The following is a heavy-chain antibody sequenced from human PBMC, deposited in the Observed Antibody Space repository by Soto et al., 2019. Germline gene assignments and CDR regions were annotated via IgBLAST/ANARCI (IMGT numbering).Heavy chain of an antibody. CDR2: TRDSGDST. CDR3: SPHVYCSVGSCHYDAFDI. CDR1: GFIFGNYM. Sequence: EVQLLESGGGLVQPGESLRLYCVVSGFIFGNYMMTWVRQAPGKGLEWVSPTRDSGDSTYYADSVKGRFTIARDNFKNTLYLQMDSLGAEDSAVYYCSPHVYCSVGSCHYDAFDIRGQGAMVTVSS. D-gene: IGHD2-15*01. J-gene: IGHJ3*02. V-gene: IGHV3-23*01.